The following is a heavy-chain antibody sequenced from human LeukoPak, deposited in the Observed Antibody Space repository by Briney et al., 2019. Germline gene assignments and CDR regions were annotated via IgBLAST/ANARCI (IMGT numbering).Heavy chain of an antibody. CDR3: AKGAGGNTINYFDF. V-gene: IGHV3-30*18. D-gene: IGHD2-8*02. Sequence: GGSLRPSCAASGFTFSSYGMYWVRKAPGKGLEWVAVISYDGSNKYYPDSVKGRFTISRDNSKNTLYLQMNSLRAEDTAVYYCAKGAGGNTINYFDFWGQGTLVTVSS. CDR2: ISYDGSNK. CDR1: GFTFSSYG. J-gene: IGHJ4*02.